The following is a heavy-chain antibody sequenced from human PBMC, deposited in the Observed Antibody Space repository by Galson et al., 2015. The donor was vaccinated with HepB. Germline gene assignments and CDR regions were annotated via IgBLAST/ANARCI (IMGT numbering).Heavy chain of an antibody. CDR2: IYYSGST. J-gene: IGHJ4*02. D-gene: IGHD1-7*01. Sequence: TLSLTCTVSGGSISSDDYYWSWIRQPPGKGLEWIGYIYYSGSTYYNPSLKSRVTISVDTSKNQFSLKLSSVTAADTAVYYCASREVNWNYLSEDYWGQGTLVTVSS. V-gene: IGHV4-30-4*01. CDR3: ASREVNWNYLSEDY. CDR1: GGSISSDDYY.